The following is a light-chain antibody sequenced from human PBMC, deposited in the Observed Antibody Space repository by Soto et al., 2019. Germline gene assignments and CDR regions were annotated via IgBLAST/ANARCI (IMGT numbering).Light chain of an antibody. CDR2: WAS. CDR1: RVLSYSLDNKSY. V-gene: IGKV4-1*01. J-gene: IGKJ1*01. Sequence: DAVITQSPDSLAAPLGESATMRCTCSRVLSYSLDNKSYLAWYQQKPGQPPKLLIYWASTRASGVTDRFSRSVSGTDFTLTINSLQAEDVAVYYCQQYLHTPRTVGQRTKVAIK. CDR3: QQYLHTPRT.